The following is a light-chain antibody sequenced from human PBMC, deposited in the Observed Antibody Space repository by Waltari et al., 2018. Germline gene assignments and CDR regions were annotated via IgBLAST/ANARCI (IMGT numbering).Light chain of an antibody. CDR1: QSLNAN. CDR2: RAS. Sequence: EIVMTQSPATLSVSPGERATLSCRASQSLNANLAWYQQKPGQAPRLLIYRASTRATGIPATFSGSGSGTEFTLTISSLQSEDFAIYYCQQYNMWPRTFGQGTKVEIK. CDR3: QQYNMWPRT. V-gene: IGKV3-15*01. J-gene: IGKJ1*01.